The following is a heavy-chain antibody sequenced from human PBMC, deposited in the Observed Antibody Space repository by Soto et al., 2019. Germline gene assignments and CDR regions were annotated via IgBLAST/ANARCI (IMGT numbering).Heavy chain of an antibody. CDR3: ARDPQWLVTASDY. Sequence: GSLRLSCAASGFTFSSYSMNWVRQAPGKGLEWVSSISSSSSYIYYADSVKGRFTISRDNAKNSLYLQMNSLRAEDTAVYYCARDPQWLVTASDYWGQGTLVTVSS. D-gene: IGHD6-19*01. CDR1: GFTFSSYS. V-gene: IGHV3-21*01. J-gene: IGHJ4*02. CDR2: ISSSSSYI.